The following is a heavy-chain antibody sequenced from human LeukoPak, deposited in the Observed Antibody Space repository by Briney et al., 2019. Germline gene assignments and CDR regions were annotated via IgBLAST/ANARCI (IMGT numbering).Heavy chain of an antibody. CDR3: TTEFGEDWFDP. CDR1: GGSFSGYY. D-gene: IGHD3-10*01. Sequence: PSETLSLTCAVYGGSFSGYYWSWVRQAPGKGLEWVGRIKSKTDGGTTDYAAPVKGRFTISRDESKNTLYLQMNSLKTEDTAVYYCTTEFGEDWFDPWGQGTLVSVSS. J-gene: IGHJ5*02. CDR2: IKSKTDGGTT. V-gene: IGHV3-15*01.